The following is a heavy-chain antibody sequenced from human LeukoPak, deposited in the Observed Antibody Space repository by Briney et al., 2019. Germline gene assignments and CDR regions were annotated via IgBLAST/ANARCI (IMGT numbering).Heavy chain of an antibody. CDR3: ARLKWFGELSWFDP. CDR1: GFTVSSNY. V-gene: IGHV3-53*04. D-gene: IGHD3-10*01. Sequence: GGSLRLSCAASGFTVSSNYMSWVRQAPGKGLEWVSVIYSGGSTYYADSVKGRCTISRHNSKNTLYLQMNSLRAEDTAVYYCARLKWFGELSWFDPWGQGTLVTVSS. CDR2: IYSGGST. J-gene: IGHJ5*02.